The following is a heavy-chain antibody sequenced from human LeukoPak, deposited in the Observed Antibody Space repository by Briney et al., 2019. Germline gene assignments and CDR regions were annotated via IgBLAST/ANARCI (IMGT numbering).Heavy chain of an antibody. D-gene: IGHD6-6*01. CDR3: ARGEAARRYYYYYYGMDV. CDR1: GGSISSSSYY. J-gene: IGHJ6*02. Sequence: SETLSLTCTVSGGSISSSSYYWGWIRQPPGKGLEWIGSIYYSGTTYYSSSLKSRVIISVDTSKNQFSLKLSSVTATDTAVYYCARGEAARRYYYYYYGMDVWGQGTTVTVSS. V-gene: IGHV4-39*02. CDR2: IYYSGTT.